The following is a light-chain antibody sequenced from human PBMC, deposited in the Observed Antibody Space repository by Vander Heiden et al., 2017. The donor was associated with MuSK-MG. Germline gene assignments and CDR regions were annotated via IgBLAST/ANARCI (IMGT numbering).Light chain of an antibody. V-gene: IGKV1-39*01. CDR2: VAS. CDR3: QQTVVNPCT. Sequence: DIQMTQSPSSLSASVGDRVTITCRASQTIDTYLNWYQQKPGKAPKMLIYVASRLQAGVPSRFSGSGSGPDFTLTIRRLQPEDFATYFCQQTVVNPCTFGQGTKLEIK. CDR1: QTIDTY. J-gene: IGKJ2*02.